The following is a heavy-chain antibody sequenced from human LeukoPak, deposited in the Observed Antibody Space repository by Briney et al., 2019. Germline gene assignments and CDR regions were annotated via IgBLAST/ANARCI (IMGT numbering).Heavy chain of an antibody. J-gene: IGHJ4*02. V-gene: IGHV5-51*01. Sequence: GESLKISCKGSGYSFTSYWIGWVRQMPGKGLEWMGIIYPGDSDTRYSPSFQGQVTISADKSIRTAYLQWSSLKASDTAMYYCARALSYSSSWYGVYFDYWGQGTLVTVSS. CDR2: IYPGDSDT. D-gene: IGHD6-13*01. CDR3: ARALSYSSSWYGVYFDY. CDR1: GYSFTSYW.